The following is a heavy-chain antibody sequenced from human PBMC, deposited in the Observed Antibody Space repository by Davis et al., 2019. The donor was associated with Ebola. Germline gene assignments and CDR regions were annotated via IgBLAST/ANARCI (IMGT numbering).Heavy chain of an antibody. V-gene: IGHV3-30*18. Sequence: PGGSLRLSCAASGFTFSSYGMHWVRQAPGKGLEWVAVISYDGSNKYYADSVKGRFTISRDNSKNTLYLQMNSLRAEDTAVYYCAKGLGYYYDSSGYRYWGQGTLVTVSS. J-gene: IGHJ4*02. D-gene: IGHD3-22*01. CDR3: AKGLGYYYDSSGYRY. CDR2: ISYDGSNK. CDR1: GFTFSSYG.